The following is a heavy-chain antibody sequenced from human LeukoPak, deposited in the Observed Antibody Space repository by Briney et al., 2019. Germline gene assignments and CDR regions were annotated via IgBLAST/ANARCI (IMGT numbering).Heavy chain of an antibody. Sequence: SETLSLTCAVYGGSFSGYYWSWIRQPPGKGLEWIGETNHSGSTNYNPSLKSRVTISVDTSKNQFSLKLSSVTAADTAVYYCARGRYSSGPFDYWGQGTLVTVSS. J-gene: IGHJ4*02. D-gene: IGHD6-19*01. CDR2: TNHSGST. CDR1: GGSFSGYY. CDR3: ARGRYSSGPFDY. V-gene: IGHV4-34*01.